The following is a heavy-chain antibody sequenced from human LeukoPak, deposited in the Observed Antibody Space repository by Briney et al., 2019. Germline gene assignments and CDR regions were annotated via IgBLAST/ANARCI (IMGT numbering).Heavy chain of an antibody. CDR1: GFSFNSYG. V-gene: IGHV3-33*06. CDR3: AKGNGNYYYYMDV. CDR2: IWYDGSNK. D-gene: IGHD1-1*01. J-gene: IGHJ6*03. Sequence: GGSLRLSCAASGFSFNSYGMHWVRQAPGKGPEWVAVIWYDGSNKYYADSVKGRFTISRDNSKNTLYLQMNSLRAEDTAVYYCAKGNGNYYYYMDVWGKGTTVTVSS.